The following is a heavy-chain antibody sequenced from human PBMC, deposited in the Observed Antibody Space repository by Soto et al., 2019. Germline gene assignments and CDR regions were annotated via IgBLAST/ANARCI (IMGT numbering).Heavy chain of an antibody. V-gene: IGHV1-69*13. D-gene: IGHD6-13*01. CDR3: ARDLSSTRPLLSRLPPMDV. CDR2: IIPIFGTA. Sequence: SVKVSCKASGGTFSSYAISWLRESPGQGLEWMGGIIPIFGTANYAQKFQGRVTITADESTSTAYMELSSLRSEDTAVYYCARDLSSTRPLLSRLPPMDVWGQGTTVTVSS. CDR1: GGTFSSYA. J-gene: IGHJ6*02.